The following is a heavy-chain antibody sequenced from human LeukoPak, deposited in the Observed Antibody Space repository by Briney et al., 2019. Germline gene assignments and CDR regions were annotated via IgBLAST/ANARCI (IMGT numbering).Heavy chain of an antibody. D-gene: IGHD3-22*01. CDR3: AKEQDYYDSSGYYSPIDY. CDR1: GFTFDDYA. V-gene: IGHV3-43*02. J-gene: IGHJ4*02. Sequence: GGSLRLSCAASGFTFDDYAMHWARQAPGKGLEWVSLISGDGGSTYYADSVKGRFTISRDNSKNSLYLQMNSLRTEDTALYYCAKEQDYYDSSGYYSPIDYWGQGTLVTVSS. CDR2: ISGDGGST.